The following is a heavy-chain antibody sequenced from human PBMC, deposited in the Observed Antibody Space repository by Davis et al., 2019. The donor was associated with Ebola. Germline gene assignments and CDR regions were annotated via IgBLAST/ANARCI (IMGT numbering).Heavy chain of an antibody. V-gene: IGHV4-34*01. CDR2: INHSGST. Sequence: MPSETLSLTCAVYGGSFSGYYWSWIRQPPGKGLEWIGEINHSGSTNYNPSLKSRVTISVDTSKNQFSLRLSSVTAADTAVYYCARRSIAARPYDYWGQGTLVTVSS. D-gene: IGHD6-6*01. J-gene: IGHJ4*02. CDR1: GGSFSGYY. CDR3: ARRSIAARPYDY.